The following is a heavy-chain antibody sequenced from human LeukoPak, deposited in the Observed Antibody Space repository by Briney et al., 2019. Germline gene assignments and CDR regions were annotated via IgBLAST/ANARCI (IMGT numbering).Heavy chain of an antibody. V-gene: IGHV4-30-4*01. Sequence: SQTLSLTCTVSGGSISSGDYYWSWIRQPPGKGLEWIGYIYYSGSTYYNPSLKSRVTISVDTSKNQFSLKLSSVTAADTAVYYCARIMVRGVLRNWFDPWGQGTLVTVSS. CDR2: IYYSGST. D-gene: IGHD3-10*01. CDR3: ARIMVRGVLRNWFDP. CDR1: GGSISSGDYY. J-gene: IGHJ5*02.